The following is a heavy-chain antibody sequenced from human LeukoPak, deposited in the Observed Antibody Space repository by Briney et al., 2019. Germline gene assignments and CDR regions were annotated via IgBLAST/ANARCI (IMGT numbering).Heavy chain of an antibody. CDR3: ARWGGTYGGRYDY. CDR1: GYTFTSYY. Sequence: ASVKASCKASGYTFTSYYMHWVRQAPGQGLEWMGIINPSGGSTSYAQKFQGRVTMTRDMSTSTVYMELSSLRSEDTAVYYCARWGGTYGGRYDYWGQGTLVTVSS. J-gene: IGHJ4*02. V-gene: IGHV1-46*01. CDR2: INPSGGST. D-gene: IGHD4-23*01.